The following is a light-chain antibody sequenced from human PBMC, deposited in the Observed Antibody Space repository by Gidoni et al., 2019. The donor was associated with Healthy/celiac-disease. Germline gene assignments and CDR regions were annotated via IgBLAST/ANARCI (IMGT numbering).Light chain of an antibody. Sequence: SYELTQPPSGSVSPGQTDRITCSGDVLAKEYARWFQQKPGQAPVLVIYKDSGRPSGIPERFSGSSSGTTVTLTLSGAQVGDEADYFCYSAADNDVVFGGGTKLTVL. CDR2: KDS. CDR1: VLAKEY. CDR3: YSAADNDVV. J-gene: IGLJ2*01. V-gene: IGLV3-27*01.